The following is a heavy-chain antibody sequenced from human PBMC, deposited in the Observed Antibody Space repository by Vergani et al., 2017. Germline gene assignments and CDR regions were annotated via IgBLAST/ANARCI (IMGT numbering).Heavy chain of an antibody. CDR1: GGTFSSYA. J-gene: IGHJ4*02. D-gene: IGHD6-6*01. CDR3: AVTYSSSSGGFDY. Sequence: QVQLVQSGAEVKKPGSSVKVSCKASGGTFSSYAISWVRQAPGQGLEWMGWINPNSGGTNYAQKFQGRVTMTRDTSISTAYMELSRLRSDDTAVYYCAVTYSSSSGGFDYWGQGTLVTVSS. CDR2: INPNSGGT. V-gene: IGHV1-2*02.